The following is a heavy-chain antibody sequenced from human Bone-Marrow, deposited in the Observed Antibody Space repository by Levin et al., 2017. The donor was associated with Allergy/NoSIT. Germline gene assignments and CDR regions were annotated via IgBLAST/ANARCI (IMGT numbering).Heavy chain of an antibody. V-gene: IGHV3-53*01. Sequence: ETLSLTCAASGLTVSNNYMSWVRQAPGKGLEWVALIYSRGDTYYADSVKGRFTISRDNSKNTLYLQMNSLRTEDTAGYRCARNIPVTDLGFWRRGTLVTVSS. CDR3: ARNIPVTDLGF. CDR1: GLTVSNNY. CDR2: IYSRGDT. J-gene: IGHJ4*02. D-gene: IGHD1-14*01.